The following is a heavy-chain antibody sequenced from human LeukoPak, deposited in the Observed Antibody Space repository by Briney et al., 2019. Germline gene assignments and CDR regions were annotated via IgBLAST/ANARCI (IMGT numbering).Heavy chain of an antibody. CDR3: ARVYSSSWYTRNPQFYYYYMDV. CDR2: IHHTGST. V-gene: IGHV4-38-2*02. D-gene: IGHD6-13*01. J-gene: IGHJ6*03. CDR1: GYSISSGYY. Sequence: PSETLSLTCTVSGYSISSGYYWGWIRQPPGKGLEWIGSIHHTGSTHFNPSLKSRVTISVDTSKNQFSLKLSSVTAADTAVYYCARVYSSSWYTRNPQFYYYYMDVWGKGTTVTISS.